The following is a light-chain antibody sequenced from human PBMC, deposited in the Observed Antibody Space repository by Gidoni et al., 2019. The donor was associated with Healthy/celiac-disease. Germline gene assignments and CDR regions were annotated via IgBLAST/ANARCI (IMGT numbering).Light chain of an antibody. CDR1: QDISNY. CDR2: DAS. CDR3: QQLT. V-gene: IGKV1-33*01. J-gene: IGKJ4*01. Sequence: DIQMTHSPSSLSASVGDRGTITCQASQDISNYLNWYQQKPGKAPKLLIYDASNLEKGVPSRFRGSGSGTDFTFTISSLQPEDIATYYCQQLTFGGGTKVEIK.